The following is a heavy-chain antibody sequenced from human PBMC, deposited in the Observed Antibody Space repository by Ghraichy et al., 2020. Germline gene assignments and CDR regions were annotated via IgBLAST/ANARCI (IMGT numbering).Heavy chain of an antibody. V-gene: IGHV1-8*01. J-gene: IGHJ6*02. CDR3: ARGGVYSSSSYPDCYYGMDV. CDR2: MNPNSGNT. D-gene: IGHD6-13*01. Sequence: ASVKVSCKASGYTFTSYDINWVRQATGQGLEWMGWMNPNSGNTGYAQKFQGRVTMTRNTSISTAYMELSSLRSEDTAVYYCARGGVYSSSSYPDCYYGMDVWGQGTTVTVSS. CDR1: GYTFTSYD.